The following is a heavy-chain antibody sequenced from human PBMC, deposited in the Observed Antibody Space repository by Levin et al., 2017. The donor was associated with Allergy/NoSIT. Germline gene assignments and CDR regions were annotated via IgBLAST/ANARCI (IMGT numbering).Heavy chain of an antibody. Sequence: GESLKISCKASGYTFTSYAMHWVRQAPGQRLEWMGWINAGNGNTKYSQKFQGRVTITRDTSASTAYMELSSLRSEDTAVYYCARDGQDSGYSYGYSDYWGQGTLVTVSS. D-gene: IGHD5-18*01. J-gene: IGHJ4*02. V-gene: IGHV1-3*01. CDR3: ARDGQDSGYSYGYSDY. CDR1: GYTFTSYA. CDR2: INAGNGNT.